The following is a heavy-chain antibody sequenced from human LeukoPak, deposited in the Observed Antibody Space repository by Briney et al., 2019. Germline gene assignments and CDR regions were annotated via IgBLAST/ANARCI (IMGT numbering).Heavy chain of an antibody. CDR3: ARAAWRGSNSRDAFDI. D-gene: IGHD4-23*01. V-gene: IGHV4-31*02. J-gene: IGHJ3*02. CDR2: ISYSGTT. Sequence: LRLSCAASGFTVSSNYMSWIRQHPGKGLEWIGYISYSGTTYYGPSLQSRITISLDTSKNQFSLELSSVTAADTAVYYCARAAWRGSNSRDAFDIWGLGTVVTVSS. CDR1: GFTVSSNY.